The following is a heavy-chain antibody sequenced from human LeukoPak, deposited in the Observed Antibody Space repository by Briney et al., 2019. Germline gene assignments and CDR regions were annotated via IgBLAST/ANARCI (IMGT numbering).Heavy chain of an antibody. Sequence: SETLSLTCAVYGGSFSGYYWSWIRQPPGKGMEWIGEINHSGSTNYNPSLKSRVTISVDTSKNQFSLKLSSVTAADTAVYYCARISRRDGYSTTFDYWGQGTLVTVSS. D-gene: IGHD5-24*01. CDR2: INHSGST. CDR3: ARISRRDGYSTTFDY. J-gene: IGHJ4*02. V-gene: IGHV4-34*01. CDR1: GGSFSGYY.